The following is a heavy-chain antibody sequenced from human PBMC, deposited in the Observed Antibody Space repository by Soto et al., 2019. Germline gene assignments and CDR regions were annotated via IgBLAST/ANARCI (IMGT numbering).Heavy chain of an antibody. CDR1: GGSISSGGYY. V-gene: IGHV4-31*03. J-gene: IGHJ6*02. CDR2: IYYSGST. D-gene: IGHD5-18*01. Sequence: QVQLQESGPGLVKPSQTLSLTCTVSGGSISSGGYYWSWIRQHPGKGLEWIGYIYYSGSTYYNPSLKSRVTRSVDTPKNQFARKLGSVTAAATAVYYCARGVGEQLSPRFSMDVWGQGTTVTVSS. CDR3: ARGVGEQLSPRFSMDV.